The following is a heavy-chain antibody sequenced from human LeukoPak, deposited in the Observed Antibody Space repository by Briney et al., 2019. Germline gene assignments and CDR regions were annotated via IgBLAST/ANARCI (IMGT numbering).Heavy chain of an antibody. J-gene: IGHJ4*02. D-gene: IGHD4-17*01. V-gene: IGHV3-20*04. CDR2: INWNGGST. CDR3: ARDQSDYGDYVFDY. CDR1: GFTFSSYT. Sequence: GGSLRLSCAASGFTFSSYTMHWVRQAPGKGLEWVSGINWNGGSTGYADSVKGRFTISRDNAKNSLYLQMNSLRAEDTALYYCARDQSDYGDYVFDYWGQGTLVTVSS.